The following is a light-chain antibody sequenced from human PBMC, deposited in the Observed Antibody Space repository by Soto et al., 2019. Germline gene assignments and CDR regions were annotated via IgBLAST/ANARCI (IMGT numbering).Light chain of an antibody. Sequence: QSVLTQPPSVSGAPGQRVTISCTGSSSNIGAGYDVHWYQQLPGTAPKLLIYGNRNWPSGVPDRLSGSKSGTSASLAITGLQAEDEADYYCQSYDSSLSGFYVFGTGTKVTVL. J-gene: IGLJ1*01. CDR3: QSYDSSLSGFYV. CDR1: SSNIGAGYD. CDR2: GNR. V-gene: IGLV1-40*01.